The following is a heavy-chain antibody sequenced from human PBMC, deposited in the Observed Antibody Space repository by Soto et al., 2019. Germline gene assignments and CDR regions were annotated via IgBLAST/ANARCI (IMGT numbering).Heavy chain of an antibody. Sequence: SETLSLTCAVSGYSISSGYYWGWIRQPPGKGLEWIGSIYHSGSTYYNPSLKSRVTISVDTSKNQFSLKLSSVTAADTAVYYCERVVDTDMVEVIDYWGQGTLVTVSS. J-gene: IGHJ4*02. CDR3: ERVVDTDMVEVIDY. V-gene: IGHV4-38-2*01. D-gene: IGHD5-18*01. CDR1: GYSISSGYY. CDR2: IYHSGST.